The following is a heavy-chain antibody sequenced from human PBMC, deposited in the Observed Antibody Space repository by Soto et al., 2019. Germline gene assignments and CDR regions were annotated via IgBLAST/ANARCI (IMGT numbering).Heavy chain of an antibody. V-gene: IGHV4-34*01. J-gene: IGHJ4*02. CDR2: IKDGGIT. CDR1: GGSLSGYY. Sequence: QVQLQQWGAGLLKPSETLSLTCVVYGGSLSGYYWRWIRQPPGKGLEWIGEIKDGGITNYSPSLKSRTSISADTPKAQFALKVHSVTAADRAVYYCARGQEGVVATHWDQGTLVTVSS. CDR3: ARGQEGVVATH. D-gene: IGHD5-12*01.